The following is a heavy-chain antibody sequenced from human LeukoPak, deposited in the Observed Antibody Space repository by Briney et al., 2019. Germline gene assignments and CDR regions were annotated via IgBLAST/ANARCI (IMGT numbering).Heavy chain of an antibody. CDR2: VYYSGST. J-gene: IGHJ4*02. CDR3: ARAEVVVPAAAHFDY. V-gene: IGHV4-39*07. Sequence: SETLSLTCTVSSGSIGSSSNYWGWIRQAPGKGLEWIGNVYYSGSTFYNPSLRSRVTISVDTSKNQFSLKLSSVTAADTAVYYCARAEVVVPAAAHFDYWGQGTLVTVSS. D-gene: IGHD2-2*01. CDR1: SGSIGSSSNY.